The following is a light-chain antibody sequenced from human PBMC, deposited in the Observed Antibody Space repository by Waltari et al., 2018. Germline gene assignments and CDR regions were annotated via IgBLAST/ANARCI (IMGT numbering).Light chain of an antibody. J-gene: IGLJ2*01. Sequence: QSVLTQPPSPSAPPGPRVPIPGFGTTSTIGRDHVYWDQQLPGTTPKLLIYRNNQRPSGVPDRFSGSKSGTSASLAISGLRSEDEADYYCAAWDDSHVVFGGGTKLTVL. V-gene: IGLV1-47*01. CDR1: TSTIGRDH. CDR2: RNN. CDR3: AAWDDSHVV.